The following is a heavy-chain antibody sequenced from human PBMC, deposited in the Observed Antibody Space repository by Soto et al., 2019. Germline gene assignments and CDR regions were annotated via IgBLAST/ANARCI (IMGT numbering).Heavy chain of an antibody. CDR1: GFTFSGDD. J-gene: IGHJ4*02. CDR2: ISNNGNIK. Sequence: QVQLVESGGGVVQPGGSLRLSCAASGFTFSGDDMHWVRQTPGKGLEWVALISNNGNIKHYADSVKGRFTISRDNSRNTLYLLMNSLSDDETSIYSCARAGGAIRLLDYWGRGTLVTVSS. V-gene: IGHV3-30-3*01. CDR3: ARAGGAIRLLDY. D-gene: IGHD1-26*01.